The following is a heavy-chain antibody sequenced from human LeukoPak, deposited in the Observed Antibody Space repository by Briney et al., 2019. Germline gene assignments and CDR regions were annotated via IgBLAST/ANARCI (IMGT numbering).Heavy chain of an antibody. Sequence: GGSLRLSCAASGFTFSTYSMSWVRQAPGKGLDWVASINQDGSAEYYVDSVKGRFTISRDNARNSLYLQMSSLRPEDTAVYYCATYTHWVAGDVWGQGTTVTVSS. CDR3: ATYTHWVAGDV. J-gene: IGHJ6*02. CDR2: INQDGSAE. CDR1: GFTFSTYS. V-gene: IGHV3-7*01. D-gene: IGHD3-16*01.